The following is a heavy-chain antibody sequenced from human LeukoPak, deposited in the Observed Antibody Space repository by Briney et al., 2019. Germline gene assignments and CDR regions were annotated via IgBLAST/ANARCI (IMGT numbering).Heavy chain of an antibody. V-gene: IGHV1-69*05. CDR3: ARDRRRSIVVVTATDAFDI. J-gene: IGHJ3*02. CDR1: GGTFSSYA. D-gene: IGHD2-21*02. CDR2: IIPIFGTA. Sequence: ASVKVSCKASGGTFSSYAISWVRQAPGQGLEWMGGIIPIFGTANYAQKFQGRVTMTRDTSTSTVYMELSSLRSEDTAVYYCARDRRRSIVVVTATDAFDIWGQGTMVTVSS.